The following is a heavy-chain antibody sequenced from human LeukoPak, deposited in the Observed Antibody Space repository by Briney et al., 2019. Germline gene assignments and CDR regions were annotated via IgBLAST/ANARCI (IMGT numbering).Heavy chain of an antibody. CDR1: GFTVSSNY. J-gene: IGHJ4*02. CDR2: IYSGGNT. CDR3: ARVAQVQYHFDF. D-gene: IGHD2-2*01. Sequence: GGSLRLSCAASGFTVSSNYMSWVRQAPGNGLEWVSIIYSGGNTYYADSVKGRFTISRDNSKNTLYLQMNSLRAEDTAVYYCARVAQVQYHFDFWGQGTLVIVSS. V-gene: IGHV3-66*01.